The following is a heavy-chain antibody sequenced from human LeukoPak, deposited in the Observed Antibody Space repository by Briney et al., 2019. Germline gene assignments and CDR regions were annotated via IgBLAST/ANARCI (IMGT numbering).Heavy chain of an antibody. CDR2: ISDSGGAT. Sequence: RGSPRLSSAASGLTFTNHAMSWVRQAPGERLEWVSTISDSGGATYYVDSVKSRFTISRDNSKNTVYLQMNSLRVEDTAVCYGARGVKLLWFDPWGQGTLPSVSS. D-gene: IGHD4-23*01. V-gene: IGHV3-23*01. CDR1: GLTFTNHA. J-gene: IGHJ5*02. CDR3: ARGVKLLWFDP.